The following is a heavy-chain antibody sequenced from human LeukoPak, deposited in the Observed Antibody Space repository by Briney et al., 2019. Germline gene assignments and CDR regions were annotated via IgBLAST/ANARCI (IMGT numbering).Heavy chain of an antibody. J-gene: IGHJ4*02. CDR2: ISGSGGST. D-gene: IGHD3-10*01. V-gene: IGHV3-23*01. CDR3: AKDIGSYYDY. Sequence: GGSLRLSCAASGFSFSTYAMSWVRQAPGKGLEWVSGISGSGGSTYYADSVKGRFTISRDNSKNTLYLEMNSLRAEDTAVYYCAKDIGSYYDYWGQGILVTVSS. CDR1: GFSFSTYA.